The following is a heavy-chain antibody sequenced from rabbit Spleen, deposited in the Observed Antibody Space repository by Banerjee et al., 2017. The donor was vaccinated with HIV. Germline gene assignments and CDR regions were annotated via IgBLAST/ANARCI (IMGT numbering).Heavy chain of an antibody. Sequence: QLKESGGGLVQPGGSLKLSCKASGFTLSSYYMNWVRQAPGKGLEWIGYIDPVFGITYYASWVNGRFSISRENAQNTVFLQMTSLTAADTATYFCVRGWSGGIANYVDYFNLWGQGTLVTVS. J-gene: IGHJ4*01. D-gene: IGHD4-2*01. V-gene: IGHV1S7*01. CDR1: GFTLSSYY. CDR2: IDPVFGIT. CDR3: VRGWSGGIANYVDYFNL.